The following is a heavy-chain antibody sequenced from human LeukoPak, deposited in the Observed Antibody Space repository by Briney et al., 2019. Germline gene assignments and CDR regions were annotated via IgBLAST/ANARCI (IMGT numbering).Heavy chain of an antibody. D-gene: IGHD5-18*01. CDR1: GGSISTYY. Sequence: SETLSLTCTVSGGSISTYYWSWIRQPPGKGLDWIGYISYTGNTNYNPSLKSRVTISLDTPQNQFYLKLSSVTAADTAVYYCARVRSAGYEYYYGMDGGGQGTTVTVS. CDR2: ISYTGNT. CDR3: ARVRSAGYEYYYGMDG. J-gene: IGHJ6*02. V-gene: IGHV4-59*01.